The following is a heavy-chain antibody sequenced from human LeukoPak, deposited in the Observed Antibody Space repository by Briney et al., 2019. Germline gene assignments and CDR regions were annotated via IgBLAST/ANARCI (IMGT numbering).Heavy chain of an antibody. CDR1: GGSISSGGYS. Sequence: PSQTLSLTCAVSGGSISSGGYSWSWIRQPPGKGLEWIGYIYYSGSTNYNPSLKSRVTISVDTSKNQFSLKLSSVTAADTAVYYCARLDAGLGGVIVIDYWGQGTLVTVSS. CDR3: ARLDAGLGGVIVIDY. J-gene: IGHJ4*02. V-gene: IGHV4-30-4*07. D-gene: IGHD3-16*02. CDR2: IYYSGST.